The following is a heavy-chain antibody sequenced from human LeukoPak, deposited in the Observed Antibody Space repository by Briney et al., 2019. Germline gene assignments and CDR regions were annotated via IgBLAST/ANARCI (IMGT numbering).Heavy chain of an antibody. J-gene: IGHJ3*02. D-gene: IGHD1-1*01. CDR2: INAGNGNT. CDR1: GYTFTSYA. Sequence: ASVKVSCKASGYTFTSYAMHWVRQAPGQRLEWMGWINAGNGNTKYSQKFQGRVTITRDTSASTAYMELSSLRSEDTAVYYCARSTSIRGAFDIWGQGTMVTVSS. V-gene: IGHV1-3*01. CDR3: ARSTSIRGAFDI.